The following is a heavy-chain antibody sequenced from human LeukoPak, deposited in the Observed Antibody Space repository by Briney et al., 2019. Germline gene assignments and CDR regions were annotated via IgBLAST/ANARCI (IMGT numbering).Heavy chain of an antibody. J-gene: IGHJ3*02. CDR3: ARHTRYGDLNPYDI. V-gene: IGHV4-4*09. Sequence: NSSETLSLTCTVSGASITNYYWGWTRQLPGKGLEWIGYIHASGRTGYNPSLTSRVIMSLDTSKNQFSLGLSSVTAADTAIYYCARHTRYGDLNPYDIWGRGTMVTVSS. CDR2: IHASGRT. CDR1: GASITNYY. D-gene: IGHD4-17*01.